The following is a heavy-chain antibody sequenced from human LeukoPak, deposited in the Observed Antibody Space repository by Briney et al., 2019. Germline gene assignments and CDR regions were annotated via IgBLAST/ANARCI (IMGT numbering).Heavy chain of an antibody. Sequence: PGGSLGLSCAASRFGFSVYWMHWVRQAPGKGLVWVSRITGDGGTTNYADSVKGRFTISRDNAKDTLYLQMNSLRAEDTAVYYCARMITINREGEGYFDYWGQGTLVTVSS. CDR1: RFGFSVYW. CDR2: ITGDGGTT. CDR3: ARMITINREGEGYFDY. V-gene: IGHV3-74*01. D-gene: IGHD3-16*01. J-gene: IGHJ4*02.